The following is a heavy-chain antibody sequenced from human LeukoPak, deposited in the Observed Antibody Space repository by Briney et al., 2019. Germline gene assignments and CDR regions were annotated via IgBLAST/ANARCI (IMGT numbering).Heavy chain of an antibody. V-gene: IGHV1-46*01. CDR1: GYTFTSYY. CDR2: INPSGGST. Sequence: EASVKVSCTASGYTFTSYYMHWVRQAPGQGLEWMGIINPSGGSTSYAQKFQGRVTMTRDTSTSTVYMELSSLRSEDTAVYYCARWLWSSGWPDAFDIWGQGTMVAVSS. D-gene: IGHD6-19*01. CDR3: ARWLWSSGWPDAFDI. J-gene: IGHJ3*02.